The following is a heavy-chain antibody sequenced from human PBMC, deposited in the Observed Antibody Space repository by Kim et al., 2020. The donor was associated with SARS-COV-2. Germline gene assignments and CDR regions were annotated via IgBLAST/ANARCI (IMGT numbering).Heavy chain of an antibody. J-gene: IGHJ4*02. V-gene: IGHV5-51*01. CDR3: ARKSGYDPEVDY. Sequence: SSPSFQGQVTISADKSISTAYLQWSSLKASDTAMYYCARKSGYDPEVDYWGQGTLVTVSS. D-gene: IGHD5-12*01.